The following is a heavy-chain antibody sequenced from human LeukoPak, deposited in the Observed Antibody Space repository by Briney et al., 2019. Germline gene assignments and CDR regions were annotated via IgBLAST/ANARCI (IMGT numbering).Heavy chain of an antibody. D-gene: IGHD2-2*01. Sequence: GGSLRLSCAASGFTFSSHWMHWVRQAPGKGLVWVSRINSDGSSTSYADSVKGRFTISRDNAKNTLYLQMNSLRAEDTAVYYCARDGCSSTSCYADWFDPWGQGTLVTVSS. V-gene: IGHV3-74*01. CDR2: INSDGSST. CDR3: ARDGCSSTSCYADWFDP. CDR1: GFTFSSHW. J-gene: IGHJ5*02.